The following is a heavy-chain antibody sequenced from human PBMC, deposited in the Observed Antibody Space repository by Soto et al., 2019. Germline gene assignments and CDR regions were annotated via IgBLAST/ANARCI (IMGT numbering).Heavy chain of an antibody. CDR3: ARDGITIFGVVIAYYYYGMDG. D-gene: IGHD3-3*01. CDR2: ISYAGSNK. J-gene: IGHJ6*02. CDR1: GFTFSSYA. V-gene: IGHV3-30-3*01. Sequence: QVQLVESGGGVVQPGRSLRLSCAASGFTFSSYAMHWVRQAPCKGLEWVAVISYAGSNKYYADSVKGRFTISRDHSKNKLYLKMNSLRAEDTAVYYGARDGITIFGVVIAYYYYGMDGWGQGTTVTVSS.